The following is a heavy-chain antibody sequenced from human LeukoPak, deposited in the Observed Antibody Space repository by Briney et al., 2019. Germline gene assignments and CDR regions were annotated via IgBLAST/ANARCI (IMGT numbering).Heavy chain of an antibody. D-gene: IGHD4-17*01. V-gene: IGHV3-21*01. J-gene: IGHJ4*02. CDR2: ISSSSSYI. CDR1: GFTFSSYS. Sequence: GGSLRLSCAASGFTFSSYSMNWVRQAPGKGVAWVSSISSSSSYIYYADSVKGRFTISRDNAKNSLYLQMNSLRAEDTAVYYCARDLSGDYFSGYWGQGTLVTVSS. CDR3: ARDLSGDYFSGY.